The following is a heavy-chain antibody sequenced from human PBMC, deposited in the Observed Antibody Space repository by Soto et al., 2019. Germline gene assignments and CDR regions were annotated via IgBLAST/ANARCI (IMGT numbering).Heavy chain of an antibody. CDR1: GGSISSGGYS. Sequence: SETLSLTCAVSGGSISSGGYSWSWIRHPPGTGPEWIGYIYHSGSTYYNPALKSRVTISVDRSKNQFSLKLSSVTAADTAVYYCARISKKFFYFDYWGQGTLVTVSS. J-gene: IGHJ4*02. V-gene: IGHV4-30-2*01. CDR3: ARISKKFFYFDY. D-gene: IGHD3-3*01. CDR2: IYHSGST.